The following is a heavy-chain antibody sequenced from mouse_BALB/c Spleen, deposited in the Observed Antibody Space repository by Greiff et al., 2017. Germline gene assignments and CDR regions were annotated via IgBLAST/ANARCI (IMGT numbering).Heavy chain of an antibody. CDR2: IYPGDGDT. V-gene: IGHV1-87*01. CDR3: ARSGYDYDYAMDY. CDR1: GYTFTSYW. D-gene: IGHD2-4*01. Sequence: VQLVESGAELARPGASVKLSCKASGYTFTSYWMQWVKQRPGQGLEWIGAIYPGDGDTRYTQKFKGKATLTADKSSSTAYMQLSSLASEDSAVYYCARSGYDYDYAMDYWGQGTSVTVSA. J-gene: IGHJ4*01.